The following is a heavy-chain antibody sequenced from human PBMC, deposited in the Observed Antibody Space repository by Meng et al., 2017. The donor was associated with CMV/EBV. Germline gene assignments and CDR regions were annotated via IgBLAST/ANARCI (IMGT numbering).Heavy chain of an antibody. V-gene: IGHV4-4*07. CDR3: ARSMVVAGDWFDP. CDR2: IYTSGST. CDR1: CGSISSYF. D-gene: IGHD2-15*01. J-gene: IGHJ5*02. Sequence: GQLRDSGPGLAKPSETLSPPCTVSCGSISSYFWSWIRQPAGKGLELIGRIYTSGSTNYNPSLKSRVTMSVDTSKNQFSLKLSSVAAADTAVYYCARSMVVAGDWFDPWGQGTLVTVSS.